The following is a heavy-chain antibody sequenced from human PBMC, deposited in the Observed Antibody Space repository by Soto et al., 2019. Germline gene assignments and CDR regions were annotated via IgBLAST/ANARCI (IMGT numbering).Heavy chain of an antibody. V-gene: IGHV3-15*01. CDR3: TTEGIWFGEPHEDY. Sequence: EVQLVESGGGLVKPGGSLRLSCAASGFTFSNAWMSWVRQAPGKGLEWVGRIKSKTDGGTTDYAAPVKGRFTISRDDSKNTLYLQMKSLKTEDTAVYYCTTEGIWFGEPHEDYWGQGTLVTVSS. CDR2: IKSKTDGGTT. J-gene: IGHJ4*02. CDR1: GFTFSNAW. D-gene: IGHD3-10*01.